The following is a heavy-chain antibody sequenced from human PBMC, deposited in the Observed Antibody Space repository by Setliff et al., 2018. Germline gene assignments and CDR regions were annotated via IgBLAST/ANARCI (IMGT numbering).Heavy chain of an antibody. J-gene: IGHJ4*02. Sequence: SLRLSCAASGFTFTLFAFHWVRQAPGKGLEWLAVVSYDGNNNYYGDSVKGRFTISRDNSKNTVFLQLNSLRDDDTAVYYCARAPNIFAGNFDFWGQGALVTVSS. V-gene: IGHV3-30-3*01. CDR1: GFTFTLFA. CDR2: VSYDGNNN. CDR3: ARAPNIFAGNFDF. D-gene: IGHD2-21*01.